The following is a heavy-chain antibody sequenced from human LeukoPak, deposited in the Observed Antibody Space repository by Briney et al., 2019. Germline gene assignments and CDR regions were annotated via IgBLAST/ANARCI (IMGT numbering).Heavy chain of an antibody. Sequence: ASVTVSCKASGGTFISYAISWVRQAPGQGLEWMGGIIPMFGTANYAQKFQGRVTITADKSTSTAYMEVSSLRSEDTAVYYCARVLYSSSRASGFDYYYYYYMDVWGKGTTVTVSS. V-gene: IGHV1-69*06. D-gene: IGHD6-13*01. CDR1: GGTFISYA. CDR3: ARVLYSSSRASGFDYYYYYYMDV. J-gene: IGHJ6*03. CDR2: IIPMFGTA.